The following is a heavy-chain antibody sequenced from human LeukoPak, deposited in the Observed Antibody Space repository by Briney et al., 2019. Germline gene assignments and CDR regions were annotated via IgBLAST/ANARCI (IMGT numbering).Heavy chain of an antibody. J-gene: IGHJ4*02. CDR1: GFMFPNHW. CDR3: AKDYSFSNFN. V-gene: IGHV3-7*01. Sequence: GGSLTLSCAASGFMFPNHWVTWVRQAPGKGLEWVANINERGSETYYADYVKGRFTISRDNTKKSLFLQLSRLSVEDTAMYYCAKDYSFSNFNWGQGTLVTVSS. CDR2: INERGSET. D-gene: IGHD2-15*01.